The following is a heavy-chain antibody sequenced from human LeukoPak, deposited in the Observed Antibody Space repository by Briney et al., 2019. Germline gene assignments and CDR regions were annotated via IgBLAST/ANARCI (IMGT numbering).Heavy chain of an antibody. CDR2: IYPGDSDT. CDR1: GYSFTSYW. D-gene: IGHD6-19*01. V-gene: IGHV5-51*01. J-gene: IGHJ4*02. CDR3: ARLSDSSGWYYDY. Sequence: GESLKISCKGSGYSFTSYWIGWVRQMPGKGLEWMSIIYPGDSDTRYSPSFQGQVTISADKSISTAYLQWSSLKASDSAMYYCARLSDSSGWYYDYWGQGTLVTVSS.